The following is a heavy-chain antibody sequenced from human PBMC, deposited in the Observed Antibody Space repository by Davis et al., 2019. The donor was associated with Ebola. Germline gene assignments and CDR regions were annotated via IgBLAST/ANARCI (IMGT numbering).Heavy chain of an antibody. CDR3: ARGVGATTGWFDP. D-gene: IGHD1-26*01. CDR2: INHSGST. Sequence: ESLKISCAASGFTFSSYSMNWVRQPPGKGLEWIGEINHSGSTNYNPSLKSRLTISVDTSKNQFSLKLSSVTAADTAVYYCARGVGATTGWFDPWGQGTLVTVSS. CDR1: GFTFSSYS. J-gene: IGHJ5*02. V-gene: IGHV4-34*01.